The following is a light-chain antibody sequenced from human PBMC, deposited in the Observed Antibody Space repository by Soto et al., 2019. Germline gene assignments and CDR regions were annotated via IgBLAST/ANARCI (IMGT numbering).Light chain of an antibody. CDR1: QSVSSSY. CDR3: QQRINWPLIT. V-gene: IGKV3D-20*02. J-gene: IGKJ5*01. Sequence: IVWTQFPETLSFSPGERATLSCRASQSVSSSYLAWYQQKPGQAPRLLIYGASSRATGIPARFSGSGSGTDFALTISSLEPEDFAVYYCQQRINWPLITFGQGTRLEIK. CDR2: GAS.